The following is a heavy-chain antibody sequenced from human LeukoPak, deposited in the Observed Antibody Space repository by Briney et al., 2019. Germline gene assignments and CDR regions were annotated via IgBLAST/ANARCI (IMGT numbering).Heavy chain of an antibody. D-gene: IGHD1-26*01. J-gene: IGHJ4*02. CDR1: GFTFSSYA. CDR3: AKSGSGELGFDY. Sequence: PGGSLRLSCAASGFTFSSYAMHWVRQAPGKGLEWVAVISYDGSNKYYADSVKGRFTISRDNSKNTLYLQMNSLRAEDTAVYYCAKSGSGELGFDYWGQGTLVTVSS. V-gene: IGHV3-30-3*02. CDR2: ISYDGSNK.